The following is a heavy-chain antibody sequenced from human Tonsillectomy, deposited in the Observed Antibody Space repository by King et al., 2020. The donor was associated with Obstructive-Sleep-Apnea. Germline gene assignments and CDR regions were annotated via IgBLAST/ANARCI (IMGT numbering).Heavy chain of an antibody. CDR3: ARDEGGGSCRY. V-gene: IGHV3-21*01. D-gene: IGHD2-15*01. Sequence: VQLVESGGGLVKPGGSLRLSCAASGFTFSDYTMNWVRQAPGKGLEWVSSISSISSYIYYEDSVKGRFTISRDNAKNSLYLQMNSLRAEDTAVYYCARDEGGGSCRYWGQGTLVTVSS. CDR2: ISSISSYI. J-gene: IGHJ4*02. CDR1: GFTFSDYT.